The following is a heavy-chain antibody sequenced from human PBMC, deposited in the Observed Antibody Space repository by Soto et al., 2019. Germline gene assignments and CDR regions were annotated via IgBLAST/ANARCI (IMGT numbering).Heavy chain of an antibody. D-gene: IGHD7-27*01. CDR1: GGSISSGGYY. CDR2: IYYSGST. V-gene: IGHV4-31*03. Sequence: QVQLQESGPGLVKPSQTLSLTCTVSGGSISSGGYYWSWIRQHPGKGLEWIGYIYYSGSTYYNPYLKMRGTTSVDASKNQCSLKLSSVTAADTAVYYCARATGAWGTDAFDIWGQGTMVTVSS. CDR3: ARATGAWGTDAFDI. J-gene: IGHJ3*02.